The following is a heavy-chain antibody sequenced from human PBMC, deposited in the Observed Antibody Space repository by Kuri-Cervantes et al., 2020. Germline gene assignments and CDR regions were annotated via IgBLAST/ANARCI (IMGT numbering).Heavy chain of an antibody. CDR2: IYHTGNT. Sequence: GSLRLSCAVSGDSISVDHWWTWVRQPPGKGLEWIGEIYHTGNTNYNPSLKSRLTISVDKSKNQFSLKLSSVTAADTAVYYCAREGRRGIAEYWGQGTLVTVSS. CDR3: AREGRRGIAEY. D-gene: IGHD6-13*01. V-gene: IGHV4-4*02. J-gene: IGHJ4*02. CDR1: GDSISVDHW.